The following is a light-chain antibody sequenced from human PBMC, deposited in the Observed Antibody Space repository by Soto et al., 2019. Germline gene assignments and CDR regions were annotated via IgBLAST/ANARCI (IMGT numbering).Light chain of an antibody. CDR1: SSDVGGYDY. CDR3: CSYTGSLTLL. Sequence: SVLTQPASVSGSPGQSITISCTGSSSDVGGYDYVSWYQQHPGKAPKLMIYEVSNRPSGVSNRFSGSKSGNTASLTISGLQAEDEADYYCCSYTGSLTLLFGGGTK. V-gene: IGLV2-14*01. J-gene: IGLJ2*01. CDR2: EVS.